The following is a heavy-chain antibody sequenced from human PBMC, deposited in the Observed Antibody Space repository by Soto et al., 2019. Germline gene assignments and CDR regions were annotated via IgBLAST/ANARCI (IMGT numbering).Heavy chain of an antibody. D-gene: IGHD2-21*02. V-gene: IGHV4-34*01. CDR2: INHSGST. CDR1: GGSFSGYY. CDR3: ARHQNIVVVTAARGFDI. J-gene: IGHJ3*02. Sequence: SETLSLSCAVYGGSFSGYYWSWIRQPPGKGLEWIGEINHSGSTNYNPSLKSRVTISVDTSKNQFSLKLSSVTAADTAVYYCARHQNIVVVTAARGFDIWGQGKMVTVSS.